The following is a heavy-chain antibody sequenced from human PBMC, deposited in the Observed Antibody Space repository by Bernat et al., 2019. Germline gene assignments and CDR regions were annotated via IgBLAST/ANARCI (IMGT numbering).Heavy chain of an antibody. Sequence: EVQLLESGGGLVQPGGSLRLSCAASGFTFSSYAMSWVRQAPGKGLEWVSAISGSGGSTYYADSVKGRFTISRDNSKNTLYLQMNSLRAEDTAVYYCAKDLRPLYSGSYSRGGGGMDVWGQGTTVTVSS. V-gene: IGHV3-23*01. CDR3: AKDLRPLYSGSYSRGGGGMDV. CDR2: ISGSGGST. J-gene: IGHJ6*02. D-gene: IGHD1-26*01. CDR1: GFTFSSYA.